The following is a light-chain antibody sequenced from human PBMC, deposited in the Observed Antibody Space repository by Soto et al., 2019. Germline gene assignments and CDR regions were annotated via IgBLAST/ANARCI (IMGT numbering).Light chain of an antibody. Sequence: QSVLTQPASVSGSPGQSITISCTGTSSDVGGYNYVSWYQQHPGKAPKLMIYDVSNRPSGVSNRFSGSKSGNTASLTISGLQAEDEADYYCSSYTSSSVLVFGTG. CDR3: SSYTSSSVLV. CDR1: SSDVGGYNY. V-gene: IGLV2-14*01. CDR2: DVS. J-gene: IGLJ1*01.